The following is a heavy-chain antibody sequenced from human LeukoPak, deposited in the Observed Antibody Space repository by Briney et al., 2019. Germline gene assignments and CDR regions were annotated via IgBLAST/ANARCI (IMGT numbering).Heavy chain of an antibody. J-gene: IGHJ4*02. CDR2: IHPPDSNT. V-gene: IGHV5-51*01. CDR1: GYSFTSHW. CDR3: AKHGGDSSSGNWQTLDN. Sequence: GESLKISCKGSGYSFTSHWIGWVRQMPGKGLELMGIIHPPDSNTRYSPSFQGQVTISVDKSISTAYLQWSSLKASDSAMYYCAKHGGDSSSGNWQTLDNWGQGTLVTVSS. D-gene: IGHD6-19*01.